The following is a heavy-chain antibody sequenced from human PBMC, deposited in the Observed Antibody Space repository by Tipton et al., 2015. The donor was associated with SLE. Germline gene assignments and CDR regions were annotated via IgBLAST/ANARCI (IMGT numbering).Heavy chain of an antibody. CDR2: ITGSGDRT. Sequence: SLRLSCAASGFTFSNYAMNWVRQAPGKGLEGVAAITGSGDRTYYIDSVKGRFTISRDNSKNSLYLQMNGLRAEDTAVYYCARSPVDFWNGYSTWGQGTLVAVSS. CDR3: ARSPVDFWNGYST. V-gene: IGHV3-23*01. J-gene: IGHJ4*02. CDR1: GFTFSNYA. D-gene: IGHD3-3*01.